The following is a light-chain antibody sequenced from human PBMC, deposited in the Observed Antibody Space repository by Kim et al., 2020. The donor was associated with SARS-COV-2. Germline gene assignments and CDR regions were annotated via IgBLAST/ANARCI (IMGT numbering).Light chain of an antibody. CDR2: EVD. CDR1: SSDVGTYNL. V-gene: IGLV2-23*02. J-gene: IGLJ2*01. Sequence: QSALTQPASVSGSPGQSITISCTGASSDVGTYNLVSWYKQHPDKAPKLIIYEVDKRPSGVSHRFSGAKSGNTASLTISGLQADDEDDYYCSSYAGSTTFVVFGGGTKLTVL. CDR3: SSYAGSTTFVV.